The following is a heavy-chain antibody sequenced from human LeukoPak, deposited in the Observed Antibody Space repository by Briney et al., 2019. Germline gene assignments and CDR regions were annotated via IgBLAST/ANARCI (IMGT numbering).Heavy chain of an antibody. V-gene: IGHV1-69*04. CDR1: GGTFSSYA. J-gene: IGHJ4*02. CDR3: AREGYCSSTSCPFDY. Sequence: SVKVSCKASGGTFSSYAISWVRQAPGQGLEWMGRIIPIFGIASYAQKFQGRVTITADKSTSTAYMELSSLRSEDTAVYYCAREGYCSSTSCPFDYWGQGTLVTVSS. CDR2: IIPIFGIA. D-gene: IGHD2-2*01.